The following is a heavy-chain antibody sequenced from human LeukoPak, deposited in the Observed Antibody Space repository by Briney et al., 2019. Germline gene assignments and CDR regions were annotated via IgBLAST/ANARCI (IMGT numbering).Heavy chain of an antibody. CDR1: GFTFSRYA. Sequence: GSLRLSCSASGFTFSRYAMHWVRQAPGKGLEYVSGINDNGGRTHYGDSVKGRFSISRDNSKNTLHLQMSTLRAEDTALYYCVKDVGGSYAFDYWGQGILVTVAS. D-gene: IGHD1-26*01. V-gene: IGHV3-64D*09. CDR2: INDNGGRT. J-gene: IGHJ4*02. CDR3: VKDVGGSYAFDY.